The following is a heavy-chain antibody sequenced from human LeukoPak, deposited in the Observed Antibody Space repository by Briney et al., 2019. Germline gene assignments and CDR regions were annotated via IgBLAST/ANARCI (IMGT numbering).Heavy chain of an antibody. J-gene: IGHJ6*03. CDR2: INPNSGGT. D-gene: IGHD2-15*01. Sequence: ATVKVSCKASGYTFIGYYMHWVRQAPGQGLEWMGWINPNSGGTNYAQKFQGRVTMTRDTSISTDYMELSRLRHDDLAVYYCARGRGTSGSNRDFYYYYYMDVWGKGTTVTVSS. V-gene: IGHV1-2*02. CDR1: GYTFIGYY. CDR3: ARGRGTSGSNRDFYYYYYMDV.